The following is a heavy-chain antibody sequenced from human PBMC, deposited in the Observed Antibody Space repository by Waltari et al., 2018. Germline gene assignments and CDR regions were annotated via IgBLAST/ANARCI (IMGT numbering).Heavy chain of an antibody. CDR1: GFTFSNYG. V-gene: IGHV3-30*02. CDR2: IRSDGDNE. Sequence: QVQLVESGGGVVQPGGSLRLSCAASGFTFSNYGMHWVRQAPGKGLEWVSFIRSDGDNEYYADSVKGRFTISRDNSKNTLYLQMNSLRAEDTAVYYCAKQPFGLYGMDVWGQGTTVTVSS. J-gene: IGHJ6*02. D-gene: IGHD3-10*01. CDR3: AKQPFGLYGMDV.